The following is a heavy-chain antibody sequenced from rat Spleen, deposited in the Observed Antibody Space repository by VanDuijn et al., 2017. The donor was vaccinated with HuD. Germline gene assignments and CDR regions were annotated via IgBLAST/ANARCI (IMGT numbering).Heavy chain of an antibody. V-gene: IGHV5-27*01. J-gene: IGHJ2*01. CDR2: ISHTGEIK. Sequence: EVQLVESGGGLVQPGRSLKLSCAASGFTFSNYYMAWVRQAPTKGLEWVASISHTGEIKHYPESLKGRVTISRDNAEATLYLQLNSLRSEDTATYYCTRGTYYRHWGQGVMVTVSS. CDR3: TRGTYYRH. CDR1: GFTFSNYY. D-gene: IGHD1-9*01.